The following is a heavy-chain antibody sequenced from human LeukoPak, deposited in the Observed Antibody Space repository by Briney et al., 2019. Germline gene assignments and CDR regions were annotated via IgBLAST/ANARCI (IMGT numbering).Heavy chain of an antibody. V-gene: IGHV3-7*03. D-gene: IGHD2-15*01. CDR2: IKQDGSEK. CDR1: GFTFSSYW. J-gene: IGHJ4*02. CDR3: ARAPVTSCSGVLCYPFDY. Sequence: GGSLRLSCAASGFTFSSYWMSWVRQAPGKGLEWVANIKQDGSEKYYVDSVKGRFTISRDNAKNSLYLQMNSLRAEDAAVYYCARAPVTSCSGVLCYPFDYWGQGTLVTVSS.